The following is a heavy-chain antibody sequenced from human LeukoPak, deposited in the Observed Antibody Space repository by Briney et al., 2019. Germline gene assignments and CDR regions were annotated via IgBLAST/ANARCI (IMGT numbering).Heavy chain of an antibody. CDR3: ARHPYSGSYHFAY. CDR2: INPNSGGT. Sequence: ASVNVSCQASGYIFTHYYMHWVRQAAAQEREWMGWINPNSGGTNSAQKFQGRVTMTRDTSISTAYMELSRLTSDHTAVYYCARHPYSGSYHFAYWGQGTLVTVSS. CDR1: GYIFTHYY. V-gene: IGHV1-2*02. D-gene: IGHD1-26*01. J-gene: IGHJ4*02.